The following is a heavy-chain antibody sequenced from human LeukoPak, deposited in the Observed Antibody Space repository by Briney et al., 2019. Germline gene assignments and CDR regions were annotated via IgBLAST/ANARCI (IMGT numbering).Heavy chain of an antibody. V-gene: IGHV1-8*03. CDR3: ARDQVTMVRGVIHDAFDI. D-gene: IGHD3-10*01. Sequence: ASVKVSCKASGYTFTSYDINWVRQATGQGLEWMGWMNPNSGNTGYAQKFQGRVTITRNTSISTAYMELSSLRSEDTAVYYCARDQVTMVRGVIHDAFDIWGQGTMVTVSS. J-gene: IGHJ3*02. CDR2: MNPNSGNT. CDR1: GYTFTSYD.